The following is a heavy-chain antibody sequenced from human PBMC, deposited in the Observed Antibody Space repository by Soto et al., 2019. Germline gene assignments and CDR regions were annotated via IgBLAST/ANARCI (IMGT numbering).Heavy chain of an antibody. V-gene: IGHV3-30*04. CDR2: ISYNGRNK. CDR1: GFTFSFYA. CDR3: ARQAKIGDRSQFYFDS. Sequence: QVQLVESGGDVVQPGRSLRLSCAASGFTFSFYAMHWVRQAPGKGLEWVAVISYNGRNKNYVDSVKGRFTISRDNPQDTLYLQMDSLRPDDTAVYYCARQAKIGDRSQFYFDSWGQGTLVTVSS. D-gene: IGHD3-16*01. J-gene: IGHJ4*02.